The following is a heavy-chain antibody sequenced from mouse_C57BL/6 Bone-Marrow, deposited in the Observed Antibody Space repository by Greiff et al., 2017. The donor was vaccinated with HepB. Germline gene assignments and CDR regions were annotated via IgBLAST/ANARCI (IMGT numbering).Heavy chain of an antibody. V-gene: IGHV5-12*01. Sequence: EVMLVESGGGLVQPGGSLKLSCAASGFTFSDYYMYWVRQTPEKRLEWVAYISNGGGSTYYPDTVKGRFTISRDNAKNTLYLQMSRLKSEDTAMYYCARRDGSSYGFAYWGQGTLVTVSA. CDR3: ARRDGSSYGFAY. CDR1: GFTFSDYY. CDR2: ISNGGGST. J-gene: IGHJ3*01. D-gene: IGHD1-1*01.